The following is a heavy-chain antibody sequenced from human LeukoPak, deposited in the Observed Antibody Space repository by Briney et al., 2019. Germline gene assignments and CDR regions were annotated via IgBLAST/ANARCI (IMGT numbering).Heavy chain of an antibody. CDR2: ISSSSSYI. CDR3: AREGDSSGYYYIFDY. CDR1: GFTFSSYS. Sequence: GGSLRLSCAASGFTFSSYSMNWVRQAPGKGLEWVSSISSSSSYIYYADSVKGRFTISRDNAKNSLYLQMNSLRAEDTAVYYCAREGDSSGYYYIFDYWGQGTLVTVSS. V-gene: IGHV3-21*01. D-gene: IGHD3-22*01. J-gene: IGHJ4*02.